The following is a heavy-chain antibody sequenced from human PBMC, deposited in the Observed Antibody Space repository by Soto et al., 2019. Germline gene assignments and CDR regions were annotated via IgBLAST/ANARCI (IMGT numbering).Heavy chain of an antibody. CDR3: AKGQDYGNYVGHIDY. V-gene: IGHV3-23*01. Sequence: GGSLRLSCTASGFTFSAYAMNWVHQAPGKGLEWVSAISGGNGRTYYADSVKGRFTILRDISKNTLYLQMNSLRADDTAVYYCAKGQDYGNYVGHIDYWGQGTLVTVSS. J-gene: IGHJ4*02. D-gene: IGHD4-17*01. CDR2: ISGGNGRT. CDR1: GFTFSAYA.